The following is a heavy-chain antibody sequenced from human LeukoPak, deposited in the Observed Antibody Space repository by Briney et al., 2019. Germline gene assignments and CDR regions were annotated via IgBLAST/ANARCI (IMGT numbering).Heavy chain of an antibody. J-gene: IGHJ3*02. CDR3: ARVPWLPKRSYAFDI. Sequence: SETLSLTCAVYGGSFSGYYWSWIRQPPGKGLEWIGEINHSGSTNYNPSLKSRVTISVDTSKNQFSLKLSSVTAADTAVYYCARVPWLPKRSYAFDIWGQGTMVTVSS. CDR1: GGSFSGYY. V-gene: IGHV4-34*01. CDR2: INHSGST. D-gene: IGHD3-22*01.